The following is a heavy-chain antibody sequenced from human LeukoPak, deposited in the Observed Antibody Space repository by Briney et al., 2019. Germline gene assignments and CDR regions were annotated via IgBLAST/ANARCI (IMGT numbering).Heavy chain of an antibody. CDR2: IYHSGST. CDR1: GYSISSGYY. D-gene: IGHD6-19*01. J-gene: IGHJ5*02. CDR3: ARDLSAVAGWFDP. Sequence: PSETLSLTCTVSGYSISSGYYWGWIRQPPGKGLEWIGSIYHSGSTYYNPSLKSRVTISVDTSKNQFSLKLSSVTAADTAVYYCARDLSAVAGWFDPWGQGTLVTVSP. V-gene: IGHV4-38-2*02.